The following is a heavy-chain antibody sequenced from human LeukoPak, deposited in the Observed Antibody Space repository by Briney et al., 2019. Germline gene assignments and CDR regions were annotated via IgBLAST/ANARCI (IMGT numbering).Heavy chain of an antibody. D-gene: IGHD5-12*01. Sequence: GGSLRLSCAASGFTFNTNAMSWVRQAPGKGLEWVSVISGRTGGTYYAGSVKGRFTISRDNSKSTLYLQMDSLRAEDTAVYYCAKCGNSGCHLIDYWGQGTLVTVSS. CDR3: AKCGNSGCHLIDY. V-gene: IGHV3-23*01. CDR1: GFTFNTNA. CDR2: ISGRTGGT. J-gene: IGHJ4*02.